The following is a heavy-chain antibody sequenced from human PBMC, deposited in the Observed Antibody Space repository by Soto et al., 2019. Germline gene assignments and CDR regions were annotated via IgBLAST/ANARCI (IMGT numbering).Heavy chain of an antibody. CDR3: ARSYRRYCSGGSCYSYYYYYMDV. D-gene: IGHD2-15*01. Sequence: QVQLQESGPGLVKPSETLSLTCTVSGGSISSYYWSWIRQPPGKGLEWIGYIYYSGSTNYNPSLKSRVTLSVDTSNNQFSLKLSSVTAADTAVYYCARSYRRYCSGGSCYSYYYYYMDVWGKGTTVTVSS. J-gene: IGHJ6*03. CDR2: IYYSGST. V-gene: IGHV4-59*01. CDR1: GGSISSYY.